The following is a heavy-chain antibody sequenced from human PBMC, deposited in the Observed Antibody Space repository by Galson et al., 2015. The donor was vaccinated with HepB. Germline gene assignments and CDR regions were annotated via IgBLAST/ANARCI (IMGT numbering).Heavy chain of an antibody. Sequence: ETLSLTCAVSGDSIISSNWWNWVRQPRGKGLEWIGEINHSGTTHYNPSLKSRVTISLDKSKNQFALNLSSVTAADTAIYYCARVLVGCSRTSCYHLDWSQGTLVTVSS. CDR3: ARVLVGCSRTSCYHLD. D-gene: IGHD2-2*01. CDR2: INHSGTT. CDR1: GDSIISSNW. V-gene: IGHV4-4*02. J-gene: IGHJ4*02.